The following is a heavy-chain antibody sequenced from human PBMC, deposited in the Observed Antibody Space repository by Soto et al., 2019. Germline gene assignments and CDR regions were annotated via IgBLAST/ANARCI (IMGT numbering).Heavy chain of an antibody. J-gene: IGHJ5*02. V-gene: IGHV2-26*01. CDR2: IDSSGEK. Sequence: QVTLKESGPVLVKPTETLTLRCTVSGLSITDSEMGVSWIRQPPVQPLEWLAHIDSSGEKSYRTFLKSRLAISKDTSKSPIVLTMTNMDPADTATYYCARRHLAVAVSPWFDPWGQGIPVTVSS. CDR3: ARRHLAVAVSPWFDP. D-gene: IGHD6-19*01. CDR1: GLSITDSEMG.